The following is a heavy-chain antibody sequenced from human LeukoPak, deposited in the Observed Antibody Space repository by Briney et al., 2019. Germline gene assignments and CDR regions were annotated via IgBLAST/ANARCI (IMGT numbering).Heavy chain of an antibody. CDR1: GGTISSYY. D-gene: IGHD3-10*01. J-gene: IGHJ6*02. Sequence: PSETLSLTCTVSGGTISSYYWSWIRPPPGKGLEWIGYIYYSGSTNYNPSLKSRVTISVDTSKNQFSLKLSSVTAADTAVYYCARDNVLLWFGEGYYYGMDVWGQGTTVTVSS. CDR3: ARDNVLLWFGEGYYYGMDV. V-gene: IGHV4-59*01. CDR2: IYYSGST.